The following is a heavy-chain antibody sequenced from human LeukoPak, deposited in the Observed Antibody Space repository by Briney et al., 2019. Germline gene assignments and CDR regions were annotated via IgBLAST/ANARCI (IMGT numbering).Heavy chain of an antibody. CDR2: INPSGGTT. CDR3: ARFAVHRRLAVNGQFGLDY. CDR1: GYTFTSYY. D-gene: IGHD6-19*01. Sequence: ASVKVSCKASGYTFTSYYMHWVRQAPGQGLEWMGVINPSGGTTNYARKFQGRITMTRDTSTSTVYMELSSLRSEDTAVYYCARFAVHRRLAVNGQFGLDYWGQGTLVTVSS. J-gene: IGHJ4*02. V-gene: IGHV1-46*01.